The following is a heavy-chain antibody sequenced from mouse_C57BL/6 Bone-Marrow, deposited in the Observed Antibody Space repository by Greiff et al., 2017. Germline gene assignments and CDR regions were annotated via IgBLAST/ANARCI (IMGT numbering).Heavy chain of an antibody. V-gene: IGHV6-3*01. CDR1: GFTFSNYW. CDR2: IRLKSDNYAT. CDR3: SPTGTFAY. Sequence: EVKLLESGGGLVQPGGSMKLSCVASGFTFSNYWMNWVRQSPEKGLEWVAQIRLKSDNYATHYAESVKGRFTISRDDSKSSVDLQMNNLRAEDTGIYYCSPTGTFAYWGQGTLVTVSA. J-gene: IGHJ3*01. D-gene: IGHD4-1*02.